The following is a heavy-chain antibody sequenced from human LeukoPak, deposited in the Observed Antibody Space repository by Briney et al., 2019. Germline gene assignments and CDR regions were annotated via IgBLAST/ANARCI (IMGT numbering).Heavy chain of an antibody. Sequence: GGSLRLSCAASGFIVSSNYMSWVRQAPGKGLEWVSIIYSGGSTYYADSVKGRFTISRDNSKNTLYLQMSSLRAEDTAVYYCARHLSGDDIWGQGTMVTVSS. D-gene: IGHD4-17*01. CDR2: IYSGGST. CDR3: ARHLSGDDI. J-gene: IGHJ3*02. V-gene: IGHV3-53*01. CDR1: GFIVSSNY.